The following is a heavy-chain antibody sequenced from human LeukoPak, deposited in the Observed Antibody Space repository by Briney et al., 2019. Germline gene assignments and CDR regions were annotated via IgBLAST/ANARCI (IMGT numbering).Heavy chain of an antibody. CDR3: ARTDILDGSGYYYSPDY. CDR2: ISYDGSNK. D-gene: IGHD3-22*01. V-gene: IGHV3-30-3*01. J-gene: IGHJ4*02. CDR1: GLTFSSHW. Sequence: PGGFLRLSCAASGLTFSSHWMHWVRQAPGKGLEWVALISYDGSNKYYADSVKGRFTFSGDNSKNTLYLQMNSLRAEDTAVYHCARTDILDGSGYYYSPDYWGQGTLVTVSS.